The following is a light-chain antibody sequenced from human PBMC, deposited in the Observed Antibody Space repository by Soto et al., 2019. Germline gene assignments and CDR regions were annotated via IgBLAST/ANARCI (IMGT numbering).Light chain of an antibody. CDR1: QSVSSRY. V-gene: IGKV3-20*01. CDR3: QQYGNSPPHS. Sequence: EIVLTQSPGTLSLSPGERATLACRASQSVSSRYLAWYQQKPGQAPRRLIYGASSRATGIPDRFSGSGSGTDFTLTISRLEPEDFAVYYCQQYGNSPPHSFGQGTKVDIK. CDR2: GAS. J-gene: IGKJ2*03.